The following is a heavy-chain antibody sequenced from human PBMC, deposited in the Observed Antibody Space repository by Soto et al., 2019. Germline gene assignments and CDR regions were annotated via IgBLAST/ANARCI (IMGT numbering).Heavy chain of an antibody. Sequence: QVQLQESGPGLVKPSQTLSLTCTVSGGSISSGGYYWSWIRKHPGKGLEWIGYIYYSGSTYYNPSRKSRVTISVDTSKNQFSLKLSSVTAADTAVYYCARSGYSYGPNPLLYWGQGTLVTVSS. V-gene: IGHV4-31*03. CDR1: GGSISSGGYY. CDR2: IYYSGST. D-gene: IGHD5-18*01. CDR3: ARSGYSYGPNPLLY. J-gene: IGHJ4*02.